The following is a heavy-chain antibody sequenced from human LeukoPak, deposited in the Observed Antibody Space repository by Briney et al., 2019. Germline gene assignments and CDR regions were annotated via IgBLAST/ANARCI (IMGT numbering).Heavy chain of an antibody. D-gene: IGHD5-24*01. V-gene: IGHV4-39*07. J-gene: IGHJ6*02. Sequence: SETQSLTCTVSGGSISSSSYYWGWIRQPPGKGLEWIGSIYYSGSTYYNPSLKSRVTISVDTSKNQFSLKLSSVTAADTAVYYCARDSANYPPYYYYGMDVWGQGTTVTVSS. CDR3: ARDSANYPPYYYYGMDV. CDR1: GGSISSSSYY. CDR2: IYYSGST.